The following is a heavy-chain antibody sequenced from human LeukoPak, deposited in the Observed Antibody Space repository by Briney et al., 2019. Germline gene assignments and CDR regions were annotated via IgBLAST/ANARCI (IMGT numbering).Heavy chain of an antibody. J-gene: IGHJ3*02. CDR1: GYTFTSYY. Sequence: GASVKVSCKASGYTFTSYYVHWVRQPPGQGLGWMGIINPSGGSTSYAQKFQGRVTMTEDTSTDTAYMELSSLRSEDTAVYYCATDSSGSPSDAFDIWGQGTMVTVSS. CDR3: ATDSSGSPSDAFDI. CDR2: INPSGGST. V-gene: IGHV1-46*01. D-gene: IGHD1-26*01.